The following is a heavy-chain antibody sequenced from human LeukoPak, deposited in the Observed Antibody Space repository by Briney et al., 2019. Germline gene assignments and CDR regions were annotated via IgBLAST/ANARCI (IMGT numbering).Heavy chain of an antibody. J-gene: IGHJ4*02. V-gene: IGHV3-43*02. D-gene: IGHD6-19*01. CDR3: GKDYEWVPGSGWLA. Sequence: GASLRLSCAASGFTFDDYAMHWVRQAPGKGLEWVSLISGDGGSTYYADSVKGRFTISRDNSKNALYLQMNSLRAEDTALYYCGKDYEWVPGSGWLAWGKGALVPVS. CDR2: ISGDGGST. CDR1: GFTFDDYA.